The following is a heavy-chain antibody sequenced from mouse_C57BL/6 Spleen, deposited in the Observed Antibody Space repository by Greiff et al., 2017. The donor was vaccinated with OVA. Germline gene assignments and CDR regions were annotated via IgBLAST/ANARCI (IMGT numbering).Heavy chain of an antibody. CDR2: IYPGDGDT. CDR3: AREGALRRGDY. Sequence: QVQLQQSGPELVKPGASVKISCKASGYAFSSSWMNWVKQRPGKGLEWIGRIYPGDGDTNYNGKFKGKATLTADKSSSTAYMQLSSLTSEDSAVYCCAREGALRRGDYWGQGTTLTVSS. V-gene: IGHV1-82*01. D-gene: IGHD2-4*01. J-gene: IGHJ2*01. CDR1: GYAFSSSW.